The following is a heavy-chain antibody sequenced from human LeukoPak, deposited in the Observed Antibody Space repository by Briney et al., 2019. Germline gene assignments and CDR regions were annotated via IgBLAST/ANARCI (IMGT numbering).Heavy chain of an antibody. Sequence: SETLSLTCTVSGGSSSSSNFYWGWIRQPPGKGLEWIGSIYWHGTSTSNPSLKSRVTVSADTSKNQFSLNLSSVTAADTAVYYCAGHHPRNTVDFWGQGTLVTVSS. J-gene: IGHJ4*02. CDR3: AGHHPRNTVDF. D-gene: IGHD2-8*02. V-gene: IGHV4-39*01. CDR2: IYWHGTS. CDR1: GGSSSSSNFY.